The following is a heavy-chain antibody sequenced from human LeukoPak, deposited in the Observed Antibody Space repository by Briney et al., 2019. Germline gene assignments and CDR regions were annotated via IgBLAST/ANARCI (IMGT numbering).Heavy chain of an antibody. D-gene: IGHD5-24*01. CDR1: GGSISTSY. Sequence: PSETLSLTCTVSGGSISTSYWSWIRQPPGKGLEWIGYIYYSGSTNYNPSIKSRVTISVDTPKNQFSLKLSSVTAADTAVYYCARGNVEMATDDAFDIWGQGTMVTVSS. CDR2: IYYSGST. V-gene: IGHV4-59*01. CDR3: ARGNVEMATDDAFDI. J-gene: IGHJ3*02.